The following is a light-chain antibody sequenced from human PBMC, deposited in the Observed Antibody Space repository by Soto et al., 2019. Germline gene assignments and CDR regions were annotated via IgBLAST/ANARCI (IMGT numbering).Light chain of an antibody. CDR3: QSYDSSNLNV. J-gene: IGLJ6*01. V-gene: IGLV6-57*03. CDR2: EDN. CDR1: SGSIASNY. Sequence: NFMLTQPHSVAESPGKTGTISCTRSSGSIASNYVQWYQQRPGSAPTTVIYEDNQRPSGVPDRFSGSIDSSSNSASLTISGLKTEDEADYYCQSYDSSNLNVFGSGTQLTVL.